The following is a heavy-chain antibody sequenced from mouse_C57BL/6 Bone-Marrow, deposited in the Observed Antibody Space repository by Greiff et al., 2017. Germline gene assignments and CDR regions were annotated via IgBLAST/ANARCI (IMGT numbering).Heavy chain of an antibody. Sequence: QVQLQQPGAELVKPGASVKMSCKASGYTFTSYWITWVKQRPGQGLEWIGDIYPTSGRTNYTEKFKSKAILTVDTSSNTAYMQISSLTSEDSSVFYCANSGPLGRIFDNWGQGTTLTVSS. D-gene: IGHD4-1*01. V-gene: IGHV1-55*01. CDR1: GYTFTSYW. CDR3: ANSGPLGRIFDN. CDR2: IYPTSGRT. J-gene: IGHJ2*01.